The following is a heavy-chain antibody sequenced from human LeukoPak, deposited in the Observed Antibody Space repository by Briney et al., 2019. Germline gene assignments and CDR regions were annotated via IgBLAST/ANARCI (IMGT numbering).Heavy chain of an antibody. CDR2: IYYSGRT. V-gene: IGHV4-59*08. CDR1: GGSISSYY. D-gene: IGHD5-24*01. J-gene: IGHJ4*02. Sequence: PSETLSLTCTVSGGSISSYYWSWIRQPPGKGLEWIGYIYYSGRTNYNPSLKSRVTISVDTSKNQLSLKLSSVIAADTAVYYCARGGRDGYTLYPFDYWGQGTLVTVSS. CDR3: ARGGRDGYTLYPFDY.